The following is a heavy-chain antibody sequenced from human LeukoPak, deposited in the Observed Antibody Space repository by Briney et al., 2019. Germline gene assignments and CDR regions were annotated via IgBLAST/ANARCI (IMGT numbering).Heavy chain of an antibody. V-gene: IGHV1-69*01. Sequence: SVKVSCKASGGTFSSYAISWVRQAPGQGLEWMGGIIPIFGTANYAQKFQGRVTITADESTSTAYMELSSLRSEDTAVYYCARTYCSCWNYYYYYMDVWGKGTTVTVSS. CDR1: GGTFSSYA. CDR3: ARTYCSCWNYYYYYMDV. J-gene: IGHJ6*03. CDR2: IIPIFGTA. D-gene: IGHD2-15*01.